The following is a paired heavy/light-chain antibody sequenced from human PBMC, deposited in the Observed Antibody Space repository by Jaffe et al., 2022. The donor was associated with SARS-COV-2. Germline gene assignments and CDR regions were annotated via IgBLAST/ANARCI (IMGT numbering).Heavy chain of an antibody. CDR1: GGSFSGFY. Sequence: QVQLQQWGAGLLKPSETLSLTCAVHGGSFSGFYCTWIRQAPGKGLEWLGEINQSGTANYHPSLKRRLSMSVDTSKNQISLRLNSVTAADTAMYYCVVPDELLSDYEYALDIWGQGTMVIVSS. D-gene: IGHD3-22*01. CDR2: INQSGTA. J-gene: IGHJ3*02. V-gene: IGHV4-34*01. CDR3: VVPDELLSDYEYALDI.
Light chain of an antibody. CDR1: QGISTW. CDR3: QQAHDFPFT. Sequence: DIQMTQSPSSVSASVGDRVTITCRASQGISTWLAWYQQKPGKAPKLLIYAASSSQSGVPSRFSGRGSGTEFTLTISSLQPEDFATYYCQQAHDFPFTFGPGTRVDI. CDR2: AAS. J-gene: IGKJ3*01. V-gene: IGKV1-12*01.